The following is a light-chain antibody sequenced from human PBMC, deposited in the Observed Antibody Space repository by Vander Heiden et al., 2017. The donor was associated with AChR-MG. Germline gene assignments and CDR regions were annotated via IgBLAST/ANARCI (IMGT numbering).Light chain of an antibody. V-gene: IGKV3-11*01. J-gene: IGKJ4*01. CDR2: DAS. CDR3: QQHSNWPFT. Sequence: DTVLTQSPATLSLSPGERATLSCRASQSVSSYLAWYQQKPGQAPRLLIYDASNRATGIPARFSGSGSGTDFTLTISSLEPEDFAVYYCQQHSNWPFTFGGGTKVEIK. CDR1: QSVSSY.